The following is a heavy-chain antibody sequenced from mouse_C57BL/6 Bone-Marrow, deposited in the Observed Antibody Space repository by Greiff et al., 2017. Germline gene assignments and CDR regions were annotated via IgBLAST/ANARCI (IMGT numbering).Heavy chain of an antibody. V-gene: IGHV15-2*01. Sequence: QVQLQQSGSELRSPGSSVKLSCKDFDSEVFPIAYMSWVRQKPGHGFEWIGGILPSIGRTIYGEKFEDKATLDADTLSNTAYLELNSLTSEDSAIYYCARNYYGSDYYAMGYWGQGTSVTVSS. J-gene: IGHJ4*01. CDR2: ILPSIGRT. CDR1: DSEVFPIAY. D-gene: IGHD1-1*01. CDR3: ARNYYGSDYYAMGY.